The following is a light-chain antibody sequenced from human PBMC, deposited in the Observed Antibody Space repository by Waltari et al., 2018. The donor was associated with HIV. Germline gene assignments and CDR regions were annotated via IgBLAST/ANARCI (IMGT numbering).Light chain of an antibody. J-gene: IGLJ2*01. CDR3: AVWDDSLGGAV. CDR2: MND. CDR1: GSNIGTYP. V-gene: IGLV1-44*01. Sequence: QSVVTQPPSASGTPGQRVTIPCSGSGSNIGTYPVNWYQHFPGTAPKLLIYMNDQRPSGVPGRFSGSQSGTSASLAISGLQYDDEADYYCAVWDDSLGGAVFGGGTKLTVL.